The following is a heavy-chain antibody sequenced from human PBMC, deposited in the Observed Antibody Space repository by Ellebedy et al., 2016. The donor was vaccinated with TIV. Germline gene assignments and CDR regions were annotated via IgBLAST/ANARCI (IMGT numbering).Heavy chain of an antibody. CDR2: IKQDGSEK. J-gene: IGHJ6*03. D-gene: IGHD3-3*01. CDR3: TRDRGVVIQGYYYYYMDV. Sequence: GESLKISXAASGFTFSNYWMSWVRQAPGKGLEWVANIKQDGSEKYYVDSVKGRFTISRDNAKNSLFLQMNSLRAEDAAVYYCTRDRGVVIQGYYYYYMDVWGKGTTVTVSS. V-gene: IGHV3-7*01. CDR1: GFTFSNYW.